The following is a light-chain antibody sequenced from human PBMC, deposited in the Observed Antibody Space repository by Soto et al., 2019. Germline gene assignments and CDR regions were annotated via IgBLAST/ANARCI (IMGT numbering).Light chain of an antibody. V-gene: IGLV1-44*01. CDR3: ATWDDNLNGPV. CDR1: GSNIGSNT. Sequence: QSVLTQPPSASGTPGQRVTISCSGSGSNIGSNTVNWYQHLPGTAPKVLINTNDQRPSGVPDRFSVSKSGTSASLAISGLQSDDEADYYCATWDDNLNGPVFGGGTKLTVL. CDR2: TND. J-gene: IGLJ3*02.